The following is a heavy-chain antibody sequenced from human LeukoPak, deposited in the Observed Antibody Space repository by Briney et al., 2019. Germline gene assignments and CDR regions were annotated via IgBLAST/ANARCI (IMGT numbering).Heavy chain of an antibody. D-gene: IGHD5-24*01. Sequence: SETLSPTCTVSGGSISSYYWSWIRQPPGKGLEWIGYIYYSGSTNYNPSLKSRVTISVDTSKNQFSLKLSSVTAADTAVYYCARDPGDGYTIFDYWGQGTLVTVSS. CDR2: IYYSGST. V-gene: IGHV4-59*01. CDR1: GGSISSYY. CDR3: ARDPGDGYTIFDY. J-gene: IGHJ4*02.